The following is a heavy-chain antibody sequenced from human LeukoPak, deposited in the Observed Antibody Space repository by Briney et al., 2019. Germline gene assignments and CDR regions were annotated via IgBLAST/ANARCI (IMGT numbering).Heavy chain of an antibody. Sequence: GGSLRLSCAASGFTFSTYAMHWVRQAPGKGLEWVALISYDGSNKNYADSVKGRFTISRDNSKNTLYLQMNSLRAEDTAVYYCARARSSYGYGDAFDIWGQGTMVTVSS. D-gene: IGHD5-18*01. J-gene: IGHJ3*02. V-gene: IGHV3-30*04. CDR2: ISYDGSNK. CDR3: ARARSSYGYGDAFDI. CDR1: GFTFSTYA.